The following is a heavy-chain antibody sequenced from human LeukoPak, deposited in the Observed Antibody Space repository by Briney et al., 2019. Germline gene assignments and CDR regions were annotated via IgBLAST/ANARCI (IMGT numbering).Heavy chain of an antibody. CDR3: ARLHSSGWYYFDY. J-gene: IGHJ4*02. V-gene: IGHV1-69*05. Sequence: EASVKVSCKASGGTFSSYAISWVRQAPGQGLEWMGGIIPIFGTANYAQKFQGRVTITTDESTSTAYMELSSLRSEDTAVYYCARLHSSGWYYFDYWGQGTLVTVSS. D-gene: IGHD6-19*01. CDR2: IIPIFGTA. CDR1: GGTFSSYA.